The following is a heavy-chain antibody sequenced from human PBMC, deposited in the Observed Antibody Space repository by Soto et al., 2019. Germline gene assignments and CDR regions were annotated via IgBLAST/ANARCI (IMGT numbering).Heavy chain of an antibody. CDR1: GFTFSSYG. V-gene: IGHV3-30*18. CDR3: AKEDYYGSGSHSNYYYSGMDV. CDR2: ISYDGSNK. Sequence: GGSXRLSCAASGFTFSSYGMHWVRQAPGKGLEWVAVISYDGSNKYYADSVKGRFTISRDNSKNTLYLQMNSLRAEDTAVYYCAKEDYYGSGSHSNYYYSGMDVWGQGTTVTVSS. J-gene: IGHJ6*02. D-gene: IGHD3-10*01.